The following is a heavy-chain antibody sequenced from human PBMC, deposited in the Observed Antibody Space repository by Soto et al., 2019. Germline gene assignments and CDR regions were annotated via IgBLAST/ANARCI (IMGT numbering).Heavy chain of an antibody. D-gene: IGHD6-19*01. J-gene: IGHJ5*02. CDR1: GYTFTSYD. V-gene: IGHV1-8*01. CDR2: MNPYSGNT. Sequence: QVQLVQSGAEVKKPGASVKVSCKASGYTFTSYDIHWVRRATGQGPEWMGWMNPYSGNTVYAQKFQGRVTMTRNTSMSTAYMELRSLRSEDTAVYYCARPRFGAVAGTWGQGTLVTVSS. CDR3: ARPRFGAVAGT.